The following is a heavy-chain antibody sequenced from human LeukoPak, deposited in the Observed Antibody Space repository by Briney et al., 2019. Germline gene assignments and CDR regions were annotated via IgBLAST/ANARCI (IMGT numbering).Heavy chain of an antibody. CDR1: GLIFSNYG. CDR3: ARGLRNTDTFDI. Sequence: GGSLRLSCAASGLIFSNYGMHWVRQAPRKGLEWVAVIWYDGSNKYYADSVKGRFTISRDNSKNTVYLQMNSLRAEDTAVYYCARGLRNTDTFDIWGQGTMVTVSS. J-gene: IGHJ3*02. CDR2: IWYDGSNK. V-gene: IGHV3-33*01.